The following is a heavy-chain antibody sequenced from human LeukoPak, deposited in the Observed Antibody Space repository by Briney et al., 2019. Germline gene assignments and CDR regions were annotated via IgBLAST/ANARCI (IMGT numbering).Heavy chain of an antibody. CDR1: GFTFSSYA. CDR3: AIQTGGLNY. J-gene: IGHJ4*02. CDR2: ISGSGGST. V-gene: IGHV3-23*01. Sequence: GGSLRLSCAASGFTFSSYAMTWVRQAPGKGLEWVSAISGSGGSTYYADSVKGRFTISRDNAKNSLYLQMNSLRAEDTAVYYCAIQTGGLNYWGQGTLVTVSS. D-gene: IGHD7-27*01.